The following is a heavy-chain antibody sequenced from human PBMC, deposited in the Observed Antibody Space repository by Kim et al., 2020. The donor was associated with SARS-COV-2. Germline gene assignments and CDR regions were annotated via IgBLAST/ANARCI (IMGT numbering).Heavy chain of an antibody. CDR2: ISGYSGNT. J-gene: IGHJ4*02. Sequence: ASVKVSCKASGYTFSTYGFTWVRQAPGQGLEWMGWISGYSGNTNYAQNLQGRVTMTTDTSTRTAYMELRSLTSDDTAVYYCARGTRQWLDYWGQGTLVTV. CDR1: GYTFSTYG. D-gene: IGHD6-19*01. CDR3: ARGTRQWLDY. V-gene: IGHV1-18*01.